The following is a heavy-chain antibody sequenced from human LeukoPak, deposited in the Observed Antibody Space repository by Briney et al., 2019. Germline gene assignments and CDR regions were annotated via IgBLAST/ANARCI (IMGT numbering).Heavy chain of an antibody. D-gene: IGHD5-12*01. CDR3: ARQGGGYSPFGY. CDR1: GGSITSYY. J-gene: IGHJ4*02. V-gene: IGHV4-59*08. CDR2: IYYSGST. Sequence: SEALSLTCTVSGGSITSYYWSWIRQPPGKGLEWIGYIYYSGSTNYNPSLKSRVTLSVDTSKNQFSLNLSSVTAADTAVYYCARQGGGYSPFGYWGQGTLVIVSS.